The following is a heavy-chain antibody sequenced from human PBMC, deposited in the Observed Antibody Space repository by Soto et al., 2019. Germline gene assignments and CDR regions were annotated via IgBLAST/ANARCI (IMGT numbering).Heavy chain of an antibody. D-gene: IGHD6-6*01. J-gene: IGHJ4*02. CDR1: GGSISSLY. CDR2: IFPSGDS. Sequence: QVLLQESGPGLVKPSETLSLTCTVSGGSISSLYWAWIRQPAGKGLEWIGRIFPSGDSDYNPSLTSRVSMSLDTSKTQFSLTVSSVTAADTAVYYCARASRCKSEYECFAWIDFWGQGIPVTGSS. CDR3: ARASRCKSEYECFAWIDF. V-gene: IGHV4-4*07.